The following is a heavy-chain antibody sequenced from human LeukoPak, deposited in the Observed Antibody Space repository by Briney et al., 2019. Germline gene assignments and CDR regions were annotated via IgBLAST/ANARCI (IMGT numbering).Heavy chain of an antibody. J-gene: IGHJ4*02. V-gene: IGHV3-15*01. D-gene: IGHD6-13*01. CDR1: GFTFTNAW. CDR2: IRNVPDGGTT. Sequence: PGGSLRLSCAVSGFTFTNAWMSWVRQAPGKGLEWVGRIRNVPDGGTTDYAAPVKDRFTISRDDSKNTLYLQMNSLKTEDTAVYYCTTARPSIAAAGYFDYWGQGTLVTVSS. CDR3: TTARPSIAAAGYFDY.